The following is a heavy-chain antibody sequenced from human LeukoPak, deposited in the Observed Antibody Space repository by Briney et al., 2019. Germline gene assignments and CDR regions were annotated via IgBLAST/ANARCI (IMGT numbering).Heavy chain of an antibody. CDR3: AAGPGYSSSW. CDR2: IKTGGSEK. CDR1: GFTFSSYW. V-gene: IGHV3-7*01. Sequence: PGGSLTLSCAASGFTFSSYWMSWVRQAPGKGLEGVANIKTGGSEKYYVDSVKGRFTISRDNAKNSLYLQMNSLRAEDTAVYSCAAGPGYSSSWWGQGTLVTVSS. J-gene: IGHJ4*02. D-gene: IGHD6-13*01.